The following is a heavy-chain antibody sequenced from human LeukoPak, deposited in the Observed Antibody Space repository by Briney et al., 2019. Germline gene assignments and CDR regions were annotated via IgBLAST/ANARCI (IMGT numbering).Heavy chain of an antibody. J-gene: IGHJ4*02. V-gene: IGHV3-48*03. Sequence: PGGSLRLSCAASGFTFSTYEMNWVRQAPGKGLEWISYIHSGGRVIHYADSVKGRFTISRDNANNALFLQMNSLRAEDTAVYYCVRESQDPFDSWGPGTQVTVSS. CDR1: GFTFSTYE. CDR3: VRESQDPFDS. CDR2: IHSGGRVI.